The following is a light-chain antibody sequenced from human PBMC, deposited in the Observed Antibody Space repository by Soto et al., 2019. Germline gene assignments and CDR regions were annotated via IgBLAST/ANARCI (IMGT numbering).Light chain of an antibody. J-gene: IGKJ4*01. CDR3: HQYNSYSRS. V-gene: IGKV1-5*01. CDR1: QNINIW. Sequence: IQMTQSPSTLSASVGDRVTITCRASQNINIWLAWYQQKPGKAPKLLIYDASSLQSGVPSSFRGTTSGTEFTLTISSLQPDDFATYYCHQYNSYSRSFGGGTKVEIK. CDR2: DAS.